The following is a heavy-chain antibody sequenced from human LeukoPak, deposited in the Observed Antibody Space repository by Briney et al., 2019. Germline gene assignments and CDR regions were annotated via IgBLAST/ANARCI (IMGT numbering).Heavy chain of an antibody. CDR1: GFTFSNYE. V-gene: IGHV3-48*03. CDR2: ISSSGSTI. J-gene: IGHJ4*02. CDR3: ARDGGYNYGDHYFDY. D-gene: IGHD5-18*01. Sequence: GGSLRLSCAASGFTFSNYEMNWVRQAPGKGLEWVSYISSSGSTIYYADSVKGRFTIFRDNAKNSLDLQMNSLRAEDTAVYHCARDGGYNYGDHYFDYWGQGTLVTVSS.